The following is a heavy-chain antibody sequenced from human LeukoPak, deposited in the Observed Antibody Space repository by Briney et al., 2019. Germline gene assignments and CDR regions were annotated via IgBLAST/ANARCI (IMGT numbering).Heavy chain of an antibody. CDR2: ISYDGSNK. Sequence: PGGSLRLSCAASGFTFSSYGMHWVRQAPGKGLEWVAVISYDGSNKYYADSVKGRFTISRDNSKNTLYLQMNSLRAEDTAVYYCAKDPSPSGYYFDYWGQGTLVTVSS. CDR3: AKDPSPSGYYFDY. CDR1: GFTFSSYG. J-gene: IGHJ4*02. V-gene: IGHV3-30*18. D-gene: IGHD6-6*01.